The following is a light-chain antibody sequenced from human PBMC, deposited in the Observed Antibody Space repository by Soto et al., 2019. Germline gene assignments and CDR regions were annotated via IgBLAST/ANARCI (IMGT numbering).Light chain of an antibody. J-gene: IGKJ5*01. Sequence: EIVLTQSPGTLSLSPGERATLSCRASQSVSSSSLAWYQQKPGQAPRLLIYGASSRATGVPDRFSGSGSGTEFTLTISSLEPEDFALYYCQQRSNWPITFGQGTRLEIK. CDR1: QSVSSSS. V-gene: IGKV3D-20*02. CDR2: GAS. CDR3: QQRSNWPIT.